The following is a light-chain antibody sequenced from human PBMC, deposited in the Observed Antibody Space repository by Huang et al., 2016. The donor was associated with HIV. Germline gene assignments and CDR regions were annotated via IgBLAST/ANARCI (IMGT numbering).Light chain of an antibody. Sequence: DIQLTQSHSTLSASVGERVTITCRASQTVSAGLAWCQQKPGEAPNLLIYEASTLQSGVPSRFSGSGSGTEFTLTISSLQPDDFASYYCQQYADYPYTFGQGTKLEIK. CDR3: QQYADYPYT. CDR1: QTVSAG. J-gene: IGKJ2*01. CDR2: EAS. V-gene: IGKV1-5*03.